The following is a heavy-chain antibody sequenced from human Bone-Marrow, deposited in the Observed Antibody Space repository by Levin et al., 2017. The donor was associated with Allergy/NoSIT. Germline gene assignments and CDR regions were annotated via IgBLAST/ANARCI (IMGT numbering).Heavy chain of an antibody. Sequence: ASVKVSCKASGYSFSGYYIHWVRQAPGQGLEWMGRITPNSGVTNYPQKFQGRVTMTRDTSIGTAYMELSRLESDDTAIYYCARDDYFGDLDYWGQGTLVTVSS. J-gene: IGHJ4*02. D-gene: IGHD3-10*01. CDR1: GYSFSGYY. V-gene: IGHV1-2*06. CDR2: ITPNSGVT. CDR3: ARDDYFGDLDY.